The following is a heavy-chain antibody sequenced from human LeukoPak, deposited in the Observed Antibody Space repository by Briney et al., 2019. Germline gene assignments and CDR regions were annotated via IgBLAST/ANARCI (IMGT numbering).Heavy chain of an antibody. J-gene: IGHJ6*02. CDR3: AKDSSSSNKYYGMDV. Sequence: GGSLRLSCAVPGFTFSSYDMHWVRQAPGKGLEWVAVISYDGGNKYYADSVKGRFTISRDNSKNTLYLQMNSLRADDTAVYYCAKDSSSSNKYYGMDVWGQGTTVTVSS. D-gene: IGHD1/OR15-1a*01. V-gene: IGHV3-30*18. CDR1: GFTFSSYD. CDR2: ISYDGGNK.